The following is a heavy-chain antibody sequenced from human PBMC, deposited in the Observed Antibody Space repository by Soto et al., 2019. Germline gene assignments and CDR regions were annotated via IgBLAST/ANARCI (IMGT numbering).Heavy chain of an antibody. Sequence: SETLSLTCTVSGGSIRNGDYYWGWIRQPPGKGLEWIGYVYYSGTTYSHPSLNSRVSISVDTSENQFSLRLTSVTAADTAVYYCVTVNLVGAAYYFDYWGPGTLVTVAS. J-gene: IGHJ4*02. CDR2: VYYSGTT. V-gene: IGHV4-30-4*01. D-gene: IGHD1-26*01. CDR1: GGSIRNGDYY. CDR3: VTVNLVGAAYYFDY.